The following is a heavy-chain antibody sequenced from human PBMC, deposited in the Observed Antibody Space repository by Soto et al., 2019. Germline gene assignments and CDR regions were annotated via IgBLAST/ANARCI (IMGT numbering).Heavy chain of an antibody. V-gene: IGHV4-39*01. J-gene: IGHJ2*01. Sequence: QLQLQESGPGLVKPSETLSLTCTVSGGSISSSSYYWGWIRQPPGKGLEWIGSIYYSGSTYYNPSLRSRVTISVDTSKNQFSRKLSSVTAADTAVYYCARRGLFAYCGGDCYPNWYFDLWGRGTLVTVSS. CDR3: ARRGLFAYCGGDCYPNWYFDL. CDR2: IYYSGST. CDR1: GGSISSSSYY. D-gene: IGHD2-21*02.